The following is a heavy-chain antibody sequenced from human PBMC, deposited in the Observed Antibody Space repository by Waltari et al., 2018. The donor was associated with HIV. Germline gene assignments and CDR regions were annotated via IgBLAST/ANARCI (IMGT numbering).Heavy chain of an antibody. J-gene: IGHJ4*02. V-gene: IGHV3-30-3*01. Sequence: QVQLVESGGGVVQPGRSLRLSCAAPGFTLRSYGMPWVRKAPGKGLEWVAVISYDGSNKYYADSVKGRFTISRDNSKNTLYLQMNSLRAEDTAVYYCARDSNSYGSLVDYWGQGTLVTVSS. CDR3: ARDSNSYGSLVDY. CDR1: GFTLRSYG. D-gene: IGHD5-18*01. CDR2: ISYDGSNK.